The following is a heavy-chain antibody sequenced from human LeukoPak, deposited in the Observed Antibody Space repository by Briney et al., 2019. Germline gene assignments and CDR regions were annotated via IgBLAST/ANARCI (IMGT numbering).Heavy chain of an antibody. CDR1: GFTFSSYE. Sequence: TGGSLRLSCAASGFTFSSYEMNWVRQAPGKGLEWVSYISSSGSTIYYADSVKGRFTISRDNAKNSLYLQVNSPRAEDTAVYYCAELGITVIGGVWGKGTTVTISS. D-gene: IGHD3-10*02. CDR3: AELGITVIGGV. J-gene: IGHJ6*04. CDR2: ISSSGSTI. V-gene: IGHV3-48*03.